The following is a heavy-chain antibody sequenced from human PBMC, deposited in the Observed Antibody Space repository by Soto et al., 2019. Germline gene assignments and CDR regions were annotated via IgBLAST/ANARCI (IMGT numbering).Heavy chain of an antibody. Sequence: SGKVSCKASGGTFSSYAISWVRQAPGQGLEWMGGIIPIFGTANYAQKFQGRVTITADESTSTAYMELSSLRSEDTAVYYCARVTAHLGYCSGGSCHPGPHWFDPWGQGTLVTVSS. CDR1: GGTFSSYA. D-gene: IGHD2-15*01. CDR2: IIPIFGTA. CDR3: ARVTAHLGYCSGGSCHPGPHWFDP. V-gene: IGHV1-69*13. J-gene: IGHJ5*02.